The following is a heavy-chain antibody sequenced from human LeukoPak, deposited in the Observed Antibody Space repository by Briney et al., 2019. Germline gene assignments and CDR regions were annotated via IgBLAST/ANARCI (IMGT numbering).Heavy chain of an antibody. CDR2: ISYDGTNK. Sequence: GGSLRLSCTASGFSFSSYGIHWVRQAPGKGLEWVAVISYDGTNKYYADSVKGRFTISRDNSWNTLYLQMNSLRAEDTAVYYCAKETDFWSSPFDYWGQGALVTVSS. V-gene: IGHV3-30*18. J-gene: IGHJ4*02. CDR1: GFSFSSYG. CDR3: AKETDFWSSPFDY. D-gene: IGHD3-3*01.